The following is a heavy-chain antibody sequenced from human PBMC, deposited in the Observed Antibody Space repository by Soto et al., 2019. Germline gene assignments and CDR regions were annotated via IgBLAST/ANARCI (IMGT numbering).Heavy chain of an antibody. CDR1: GGSISSSSYY. CDR3: ARFYDSSGYYYMDNWFDP. V-gene: IGHV4-39*01. Sequence: SETLSLTCTVSGGSISSSSYYWGWIRQPPGKGLEWIGSIYYSGSTYYNPSLKSRVTISVDTSKNQFSLKLSSVTAADTAVYYCARFYDSSGYYYMDNWFDPWGQGTLV. J-gene: IGHJ5*02. D-gene: IGHD3-22*01. CDR2: IYYSGST.